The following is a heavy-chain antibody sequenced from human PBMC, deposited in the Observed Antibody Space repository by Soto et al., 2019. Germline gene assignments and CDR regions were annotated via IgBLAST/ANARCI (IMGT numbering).Heavy chain of an antibody. CDR2: IYYSGST. CDR3: ASFREAVAPYHFDS. J-gene: IGHJ4*02. D-gene: IGHD6-19*01. Sequence: QVQLQESGPGLVKPSETLSLTCTVSGGSISRYYWSWIRQPPGKGLEWIGNIYYSGSTNYNPSLKSRVTISVDTSNNQFSLKLNSVTAADTAVYFCASFREAVAPYHFDSWGQGTLVTVSS. CDR1: GGSISRYY. V-gene: IGHV4-59*08.